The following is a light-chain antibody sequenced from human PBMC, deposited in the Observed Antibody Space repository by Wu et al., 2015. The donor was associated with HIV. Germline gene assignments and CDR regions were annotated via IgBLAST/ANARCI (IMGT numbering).Light chain of an antibody. CDR1: QGVGSD. CDR3: QQSFGTPLT. V-gene: IGKV1-39*01. Sequence: DIQMTQSPSTLSASVGDSVTITCRASQGVGSDLAWYQHKPGSSPKLLIYAASELESGVPSRFSGSGSGTDFTLTISNLQPEDFATYYCQQSFGTPLTFGQGTRLEIK. CDR2: AAS. J-gene: IGKJ5*01.